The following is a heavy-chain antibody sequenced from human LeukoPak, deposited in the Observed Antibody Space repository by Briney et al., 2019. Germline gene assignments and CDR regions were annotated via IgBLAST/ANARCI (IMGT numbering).Heavy chain of an antibody. Sequence: GGSLRLSCAASGFTFSSYAMSWVRQAPGKGLEWVSAISGSGGSTYYADSVKGRFTISRDNSKNTLYLQMNSLRAEDTAVYYCAKGGVRRIVVVPAAPFDYWGQGALVTVSS. V-gene: IGHV3-23*01. J-gene: IGHJ4*02. CDR2: ISGSGGST. CDR3: AKGGVRRIVVVPAAPFDY. CDR1: GFTFSSYA. D-gene: IGHD2-2*01.